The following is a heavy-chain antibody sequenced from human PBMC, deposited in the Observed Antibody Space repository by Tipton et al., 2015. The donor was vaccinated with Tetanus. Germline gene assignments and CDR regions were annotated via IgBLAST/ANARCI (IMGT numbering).Heavy chain of an antibody. CDR1: GGSIRGHF. CDR3: ARWGPGVTTWGFDF. J-gene: IGHJ4*02. CDR2: LHSSGDT. V-gene: IGHV4-4*07. D-gene: IGHD3-16*01. Sequence: LRLSCTVSGGSIRGHFWSWIRQPAGKGLEWIGRLHSSGDTTYNPSHKSRVTMSVDTSKNQFSLRLSSVTAADTALYFCARWGPGVTTWGFDFWGQGTLVTVSS.